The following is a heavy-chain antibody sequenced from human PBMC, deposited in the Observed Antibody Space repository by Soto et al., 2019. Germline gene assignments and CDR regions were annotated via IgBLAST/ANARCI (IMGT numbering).Heavy chain of an antibody. D-gene: IGHD4-17*01. CDR1: GFTFSSYW. CDR2: IKQDGSEK. J-gene: IGHJ5*02. V-gene: IGHV3-7*01. Sequence: GGSLRLSCAASGFTFSSYWMSWVRQAPGKGLEWVANIKQDGSEKYYVDSVKGRFTISRDNAKNSLYLQMNSLRAEDTAVYYCARDWSDYGDLNWFDPWGQGTLVPSPQ. CDR3: ARDWSDYGDLNWFDP.